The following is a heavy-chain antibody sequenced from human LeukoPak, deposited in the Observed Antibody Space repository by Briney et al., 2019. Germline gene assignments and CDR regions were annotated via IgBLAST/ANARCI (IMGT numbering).Heavy chain of an antibody. V-gene: IGHV4-39*01. CDR2: IYYSGST. CDR1: GGSISSSGYY. D-gene: IGHD3-22*01. J-gene: IGHJ4*02. Sequence: SETLSLTCTVSGGSISSSGYYWGWIRQPPGKGLEWIGSIYYSGSTYYNPSLKSRVTISVDTSKNQFSLKLSSVTAADTAVYYCASNYYDSSGYRYDYWGQGTLVTVSS. CDR3: ASNYYDSSGYRYDY.